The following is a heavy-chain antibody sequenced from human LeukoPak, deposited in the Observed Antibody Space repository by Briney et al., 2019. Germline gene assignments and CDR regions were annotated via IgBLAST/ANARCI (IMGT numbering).Heavy chain of an antibody. CDR1: GESFRGYY. V-gene: IGHV4-34*01. Sequence: SETLSLTCAVYGESFRGYYWSWIRQPPGKGLEWIGEINHSGATNYNPSLKSRVTISVDTSKNQFSLKLSSVTAADTGVYYCATARDGDYWYFDLWGRGTLVTVSS. CDR3: ATARDGDYWYFDL. J-gene: IGHJ2*01. D-gene: IGHD2-21*01. CDR2: INHSGAT.